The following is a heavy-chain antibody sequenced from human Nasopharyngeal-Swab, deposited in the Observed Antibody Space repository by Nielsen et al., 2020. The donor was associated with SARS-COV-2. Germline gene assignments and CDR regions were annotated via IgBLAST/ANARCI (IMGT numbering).Heavy chain of an antibody. CDR1: GGSFSGYY. D-gene: IGHD3-22*01. J-gene: IGHJ4*02. CDR2: INHSGST. Sequence: SETLSLTCAVYGGSFSGYYWSWIRQPPGKGLEWIGEINHSGSTNYNPSLKSRVTISVDTSKNQFSLKLSSVTAADTAVYYCARGTKSYDSGGYDYEPLDFDYWGQGTLVTVSS. V-gene: IGHV4-34*01. CDR3: ARGTKSYDSGGYDYEPLDFDY.